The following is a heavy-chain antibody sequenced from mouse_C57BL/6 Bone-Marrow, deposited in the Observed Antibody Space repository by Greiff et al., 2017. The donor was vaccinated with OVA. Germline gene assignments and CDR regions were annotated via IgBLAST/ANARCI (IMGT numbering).Heavy chain of an antibody. CDR3: ASPYYYGSSYGFAY. Sequence: QVQLKESGPGLVQPSQSLSITCTVSGFSLTSYGVHWVRQSPGKGLEWLGVIWSGGSTDYNAAFISRLSLSKDNSKSQVFFKMNSLQADDTAIYYCASPYYYGSSYGFAYWGQGTLVTVSA. J-gene: IGHJ3*01. D-gene: IGHD1-1*01. CDR1: GFSLTSYG. CDR2: IWSGGST. V-gene: IGHV2-2*01.